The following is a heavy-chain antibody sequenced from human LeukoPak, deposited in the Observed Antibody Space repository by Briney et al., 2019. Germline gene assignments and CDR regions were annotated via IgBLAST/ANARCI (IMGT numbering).Heavy chain of an antibody. V-gene: IGHV1-2*02. CDR3: ARAFSFGRDY. J-gene: IGHJ4*02. Sequence: ASVKVSCKASGYTFTGYYMHWVRQAPGQGLEWMGWINPNSGGTNYVQKFQGRVTMTRDTSISTAYMELSSLRSDDTAVYYCARAFSFGRDYWGQGTLVTVSS. D-gene: IGHD3-3*01. CDR2: INPNSGGT. CDR1: GYTFTGYY.